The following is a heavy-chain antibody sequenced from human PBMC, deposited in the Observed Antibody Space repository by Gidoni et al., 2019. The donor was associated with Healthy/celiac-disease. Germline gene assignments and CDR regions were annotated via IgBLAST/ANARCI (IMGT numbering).Heavy chain of an antibody. V-gene: IGHV1-18*04. Sequence: ASVTVSCKASGYTFTSYGISWVRQAPGQGLEWMGWISAYNGNTNYAQRLQGRVTMTPYTSTSTAYMELWSLISDDTAVYYGASGATIDYEVWGQRTLVTVSS. D-gene: IGHD5-12*01. J-gene: IGHJ4*02. CDR1: GYTFTSYG. CDR3: ASGATIDYEV. CDR2: ISAYNGNT.